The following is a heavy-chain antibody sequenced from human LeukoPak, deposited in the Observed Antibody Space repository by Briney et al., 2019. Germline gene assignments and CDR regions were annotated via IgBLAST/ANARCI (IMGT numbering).Heavy chain of an antibody. V-gene: IGHV3-23*01. CDR3: AKDGGGYSYYGMDV. J-gene: IGHJ6*02. D-gene: IGHD5-12*01. CDR2: ISGSGGST. Sequence: PGGSLRLSCAASGFTFSSYAMSWVRQAPGKGLEWVSAISGSGGSTYYADSVKGRFTISRDNSKNSLYLQMNSLRAEDTALYYCAKDGGGYSYYGMDVWGQGTTVTVSS. CDR1: GFTFSSYA.